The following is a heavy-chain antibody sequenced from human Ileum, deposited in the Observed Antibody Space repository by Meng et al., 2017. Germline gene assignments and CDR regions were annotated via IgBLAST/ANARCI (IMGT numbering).Heavy chain of an antibody. D-gene: IGHD2-15*01. J-gene: IGHJ4*02. V-gene: IGHV1-18*04. Sequence: ASVKDTCKTSGYSFTAYYLHWVRQAPGQGLEWMGWFVNYVDTYPAPKFQGRVTMTTDTHTNTAFMELRSLTSDDTAVYYCTSGTPGRSYCDYWGQGTRVTVSS. CDR1: GYSFTAYY. CDR3: TSGTPGRSYCDY. CDR2: FVNYVDT.